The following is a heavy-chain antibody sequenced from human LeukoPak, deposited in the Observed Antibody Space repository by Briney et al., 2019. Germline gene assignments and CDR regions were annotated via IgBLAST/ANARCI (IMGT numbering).Heavy chain of an antibody. CDR2: ISGSAATT. Sequence: GALRLSCAASGFTFSTYGMTWVRQAPGKGLEWVSAISGSAATTFYADSVKGRFTVSRDNSKNTVDLQMNNLRVDDTAIYYCAKDHANTPVVTNWGQGILVSVSS. D-gene: IGHD2-21*02. J-gene: IGHJ4*02. CDR1: GFTFSTYG. V-gene: IGHV3-23*01. CDR3: AKDHANTPVVTN.